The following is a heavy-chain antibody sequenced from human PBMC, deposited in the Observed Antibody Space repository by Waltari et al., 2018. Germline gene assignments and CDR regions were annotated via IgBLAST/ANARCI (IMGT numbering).Heavy chain of an antibody. Sequence: EVQLVESGGGLVQPVGSIRLSCAVSGSTFSTYSMTWVRQAPGKGLEWVANIKQDGTEKYYVDSVKGRFSISRDNGKNLLYLHMNSLRADDTAVYYCARDEMHRTTWYHFWGQGTQVTVSS. CDR2: IKQDGTEK. V-gene: IGHV3-7*04. CDR1: GSTFSTYS. J-gene: IGHJ4*02. D-gene: IGHD6-13*01. CDR3: ARDEMHRTTWYHF.